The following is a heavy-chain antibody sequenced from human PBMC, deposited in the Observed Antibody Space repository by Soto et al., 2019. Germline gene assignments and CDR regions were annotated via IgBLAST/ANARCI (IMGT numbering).Heavy chain of an antibody. CDR3: AKGKQARPRDYWFEP. CDR2: ISWNSGSI. J-gene: IGHJ5*02. D-gene: IGHD6-6*01. Sequence: EVQLVESGGGLVQPGRSLRLSCAASGFTFDDYAMHWVRQAPGKGLEWVSGISWNSGSIGYADSVKGRFTISRDNAKNSLDLQMNSLSATYTALDYCAKGKQARPRDYWFEPWGQGTLVTVSS. CDR1: GFTFDDYA. V-gene: IGHV3-9*01.